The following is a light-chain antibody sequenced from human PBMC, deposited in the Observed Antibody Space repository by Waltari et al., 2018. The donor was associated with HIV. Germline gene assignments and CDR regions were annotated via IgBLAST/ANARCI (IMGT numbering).Light chain of an antibody. Sequence: EIVMLQSPATLSVSPGERATLSCRASQSVSSKLAWYQQKPGQAPRLLIYGASTRSTGIPGRFSGSESGTEFTLTISSLQSEDFAVYYCQQYDGWPPWTFGQGTKVEIK. CDR3: QQYDGWPPWT. J-gene: IGKJ1*01. CDR1: QSVSSK. V-gene: IGKV3D-15*01. CDR2: GAS.